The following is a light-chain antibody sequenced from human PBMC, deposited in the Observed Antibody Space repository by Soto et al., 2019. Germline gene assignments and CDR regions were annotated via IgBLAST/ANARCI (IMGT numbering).Light chain of an antibody. Sequence: EIVMTQSPATLSVSPGEKATLSCRASQSVRSNLAWYQQKPGQAPRLLIFGASTRATGVPARFSGGGSGTDFTLTISSLQSEDFAVYYCQQYNNWPPITFGQGTRLEIK. V-gene: IGKV3D-15*01. CDR3: QQYNNWPPIT. CDR1: QSVRSN. J-gene: IGKJ5*01. CDR2: GAS.